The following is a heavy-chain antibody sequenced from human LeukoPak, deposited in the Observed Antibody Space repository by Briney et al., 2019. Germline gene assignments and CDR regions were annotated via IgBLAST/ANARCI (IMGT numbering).Heavy chain of an antibody. CDR1: GYTFTSYG. Sequence: ASVKVSCKASGYTFTSYGISWVRQAPGQGLEWMGWISAYNGNTNYAQKLQGRVTMTTDTSTSTAYMELSRLRSDDTAVYFCARAIGQLQNLYYYYYYMDVWGKGTTVTVSS. D-gene: IGHD6-6*01. V-gene: IGHV1-18*01. CDR2: ISAYNGNT. CDR3: ARAIGQLQNLYYYYYYMDV. J-gene: IGHJ6*03.